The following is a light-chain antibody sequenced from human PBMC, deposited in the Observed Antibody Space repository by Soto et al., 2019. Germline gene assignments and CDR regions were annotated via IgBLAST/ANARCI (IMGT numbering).Light chain of an antibody. CDR2: GAS. CDR1: QSVSSSF. V-gene: IGKV3D-20*02. CDR3: HQRSSWPLT. Sequence: EIVLTQSPGTLSLSPGERATLSCRSSQSVSSSFLAWYQQKPGQAPRLLIYGASSRATGIPDRFSGSGSGTDFTLTISRLEPEDFAVYYCHQRSSWPLTFGGGTKVEI. J-gene: IGKJ4*01.